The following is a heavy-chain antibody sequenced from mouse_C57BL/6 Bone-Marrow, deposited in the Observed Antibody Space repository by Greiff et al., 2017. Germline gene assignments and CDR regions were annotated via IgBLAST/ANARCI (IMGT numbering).Heavy chain of an antibody. V-gene: IGHV2-2*01. CDR3: ARNGYYYGTYWYFDV. CDR1: GFSLTSYG. Sequence: QVQLQQSGPGLVQPSQSLSITCPVSGFSLTSYGVHWVRQSPGKGLEWLGVIWSGGNTDYNAAFISRLSISKDNSKSQVFFKMKSLQADDTAIYYCARNGYYYGTYWYFDVWGTGTTVTVAS. J-gene: IGHJ1*03. D-gene: IGHD1-1*01. CDR2: IWSGGNT.